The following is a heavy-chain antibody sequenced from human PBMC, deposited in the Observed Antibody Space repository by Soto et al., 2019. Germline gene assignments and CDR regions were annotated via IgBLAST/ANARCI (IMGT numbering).Heavy chain of an antibody. V-gene: IGHV3-48*03. CDR1: GFTFSSYE. CDR2: ITTSGSTI. J-gene: IGHJ4*02. Sequence: TGGSLSLSCAASGFTFSSYEMNWIRQAPGKGLEWVSYITTSGSTIYYADSVKGRFTISRDNAKNSLYLQMNSLRAEDTAVYYCALSLTYCGGDCYSDYWGQGTLVTVSS. CDR3: ALSLTYCGGDCYSDY. D-gene: IGHD2-21*02.